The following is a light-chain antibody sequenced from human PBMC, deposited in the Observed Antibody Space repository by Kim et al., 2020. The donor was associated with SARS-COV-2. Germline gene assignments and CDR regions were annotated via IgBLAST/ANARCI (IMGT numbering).Light chain of an antibody. CDR3: QQYGSSPRT. CDR2: GAS. CDR1: QSVSSSY. J-gene: IGKJ1*01. Sequence: SPGERATLSCRASQSVSSSYLAWYQHKPGQAPRLLISGASSRATGIPDRFSGSGSGTDFTLTISSLEPEDFAVYYCQQYGSSPRTFGQGTKLDIK. V-gene: IGKV3-20*01.